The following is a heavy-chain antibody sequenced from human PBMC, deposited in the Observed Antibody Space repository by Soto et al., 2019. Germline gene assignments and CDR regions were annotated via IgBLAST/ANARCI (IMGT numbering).Heavy chain of an antibody. J-gene: IGHJ6*02. D-gene: IGHD3-9*01. CDR2: TYYRSKWYN. CDR1: GDSVSSNSAA. V-gene: IGHV6-1*01. CDR3: ARAGRVLRYFNGYYYYCGMDV. Sequence: SQTLSLTCAISGDSVSSNSAAWNWIRQSPSRDLEWLGRTYYRSKWYNDYAVSVKSRITINPDTSKNQFSLQLNSVTPEDTAVYYCARAGRVLRYFNGYYYYCGMDVWGQGTTVTVSS.